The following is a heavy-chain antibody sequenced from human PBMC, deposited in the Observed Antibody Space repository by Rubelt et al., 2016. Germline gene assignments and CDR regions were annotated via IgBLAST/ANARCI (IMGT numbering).Heavy chain of an antibody. V-gene: IGHV4-39*07. CDR2: IYYSGST. CDR1: GGSISSSSYF. CDR3: ARDTTKYYFDY. J-gene: IGHJ4*02. Sequence: QLHLQESGPGLVKPSETLSLTCTVSGGSISSSSYFWAWIRQPPGKGLEWIGSIYYSGSTNYNPSLKSRVTISVDTSKNQFSLKLSAVTAADTAVYYCARDTTKYYFDYWGQGTLVTVSS. D-gene: IGHD1-14*01.